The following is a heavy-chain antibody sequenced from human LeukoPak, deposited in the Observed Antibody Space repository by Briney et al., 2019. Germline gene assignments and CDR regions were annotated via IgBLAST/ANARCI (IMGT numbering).Heavy chain of an antibody. J-gene: IGHJ5*02. D-gene: IGHD3-10*01. Sequence: PSETLSLTCAVSGGSISSYYWSWIRQSPGKGLECIGYIHYTGSTNYNPSLKSRVTISVETSKNQFSLKLKSVTAADTAVYYCARGGYYGSGNDFRFDPWGQGTLVTVSS. CDR3: ARGGYYGSGNDFRFDP. CDR1: GGSISSYY. CDR2: IHYTGST. V-gene: IGHV4-59*01.